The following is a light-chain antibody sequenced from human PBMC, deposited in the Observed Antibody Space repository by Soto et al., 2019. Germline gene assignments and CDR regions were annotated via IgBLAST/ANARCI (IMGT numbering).Light chain of an antibody. CDR2: GAS. V-gene: IGKV3-20*01. CDR3: QQYDNLSWT. Sequence: EIVLTQSPGTLSLSPGESATLPCRASQSVKSSYLAWYQHKPGQAPRLLMSGASSRATGIPDRFSGSGSGTDFTLTISRLETEDLAVYVCQQYDNLSWTVGQGTKGEIK. J-gene: IGKJ1*01. CDR1: QSVKSSY.